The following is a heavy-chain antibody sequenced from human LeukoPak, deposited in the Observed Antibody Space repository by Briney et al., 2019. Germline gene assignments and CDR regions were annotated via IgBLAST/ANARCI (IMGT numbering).Heavy chain of an antibody. V-gene: IGHV4-31*03. CDR2: IYYSGST. D-gene: IGHD5-12*01. CDR1: GGSISSGGYS. Sequence: PSQTLSLTCTVSGGSISSGGYSWSWIRQHPGKGLEWIGYIYYSGSTYYNPSLKSRVTISVDTSKNQFSLKLSSVTAADTAVYYCARDQLSGYDLNWFDPWGQGTLVTVSS. J-gene: IGHJ5*02. CDR3: ARDQLSGYDLNWFDP.